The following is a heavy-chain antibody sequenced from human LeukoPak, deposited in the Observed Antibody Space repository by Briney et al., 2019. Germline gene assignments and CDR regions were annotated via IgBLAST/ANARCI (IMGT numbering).Heavy chain of an antibody. CDR1: GYSISSGYH. Sequence: SETLSLTCTVSGYSISSGYHWGWIRQPPGKGLEWIGGIYHSGSTYYNPSLKSRVTISVDTSKNQFYLKLSSVTAADTAVYYCARIDWVFDYWGQGTLVTVS. CDR3: ARIDWVFDY. J-gene: IGHJ4*02. CDR2: IYHSGST. D-gene: IGHD3-9*01. V-gene: IGHV4-38-2*02.